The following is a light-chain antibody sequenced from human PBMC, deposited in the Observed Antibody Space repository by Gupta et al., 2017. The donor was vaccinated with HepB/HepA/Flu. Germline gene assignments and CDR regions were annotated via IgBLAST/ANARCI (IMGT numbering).Light chain of an antibody. V-gene: IGKV3-15*01. CDR3: QQDNNRPPADT. Sequence: EIVMTQSPATLSVSPGAGATLSCRASQSIRSNLAWYQQKPGQAPRLLIYGASIRATGSQATCSGSGDGTEFTLTISSRQSEDFAVYYCQQDNNRPPADTFGQWTKLDIK. CDR2: GAS. J-gene: IGKJ2*01. CDR1: QSIRSN.